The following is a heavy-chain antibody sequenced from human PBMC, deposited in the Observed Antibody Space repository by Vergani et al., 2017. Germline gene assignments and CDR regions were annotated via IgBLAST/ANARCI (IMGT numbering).Heavy chain of an antibody. J-gene: IGHJ4*02. D-gene: IGHD3-16*01. CDR3: AKHFRGWGIDY. V-gene: IGHV3-30*02. CDR1: GFTLSNYE. CDR2: IQFDGNNQ. Sequence: QVQLGESGGGVVQRGGSLRLSCGKSGFTLSNYEMQWIRQGPGKGLEFVAFIQFDGNNQYYADSVKGRFTLSRDFSKNTLYLQMNSLRTDDTATYYCAKHFRGWGIDYWGQGTQVIVSS.